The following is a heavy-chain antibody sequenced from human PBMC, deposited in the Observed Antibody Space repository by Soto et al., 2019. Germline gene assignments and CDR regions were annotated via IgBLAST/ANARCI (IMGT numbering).Heavy chain of an antibody. Sequence: VQLMQSGAEVKKPGSSVKVSCKASGGTFSSHSINWVRQAPGQGLEWMGGVISLFGTSNYAHNFKGRVTVTADQSTSTAYTELNSLRADDTDVYYFAREVGYGDFSAAMLDWGQGTLVTVSS. V-gene: IGHV1-69*01. CDR1: GGTFSSHS. CDR3: AREVGYGDFSAAMLD. CDR2: VISLFGTS. J-gene: IGHJ4*02. D-gene: IGHD4-17*01.